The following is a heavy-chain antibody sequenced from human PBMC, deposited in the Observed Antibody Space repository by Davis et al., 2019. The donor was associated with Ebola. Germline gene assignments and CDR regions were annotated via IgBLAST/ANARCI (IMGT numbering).Heavy chain of an antibody. CDR1: GFTFSDYY. V-gene: IGHV3-11*01. D-gene: IGHD3-22*01. CDR3: ARDAMILVVGVYDI. J-gene: IGHJ3*02. Sequence: GESLKISCAASGFTFSDYYMSWIRQAPGKGLEWVSYISSSGTTIHYADSVKGRFTISRDNAKNSLYLQMNTLRAEDTAVYYCARDAMILVVGVYDIWGQGTMVTVSS. CDR2: ISSSGTTI.